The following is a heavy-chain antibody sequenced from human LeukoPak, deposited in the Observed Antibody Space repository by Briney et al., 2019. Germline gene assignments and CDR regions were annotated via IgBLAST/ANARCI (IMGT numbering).Heavy chain of an antibody. CDR2: TYYRSKWYN. CDR1: GDSVSSNSAA. J-gene: IGHJ5*02. D-gene: IGHD3-22*01. V-gene: IGHV6-1*01. CDR3: AREGYYYDSSGYYYRRWFDP. Sequence: SQTLSLTCAISGDSVSSNSAAWHWIRQSPSRGLEWLGRTYYRSKWYNDYAVSVKSRITVNPDTSKNQFSLQLNSVTPEDTAVYYCAREGYYYDSSGYYYRRWFDPWGQGTLVTVSS.